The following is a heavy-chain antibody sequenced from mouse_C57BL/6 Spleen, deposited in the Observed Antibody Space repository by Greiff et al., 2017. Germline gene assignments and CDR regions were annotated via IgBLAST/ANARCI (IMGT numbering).Heavy chain of an antibody. Sequence: VQLKESGGGLVKPGGSLKLSCAASGFTFSSYAMSWVRQTPEKRLEWVATISDGGSYTYYPDNVKGRFTISRDNAKNNLYLQMSHLKSEDTAMYYCARDRGYYGSSYYFDYWGQGTTLTVSS. CDR2: ISDGGSYT. D-gene: IGHD1-1*01. V-gene: IGHV5-4*01. J-gene: IGHJ2*01. CDR3: ARDRGYYGSSYYFDY. CDR1: GFTFSSYA.